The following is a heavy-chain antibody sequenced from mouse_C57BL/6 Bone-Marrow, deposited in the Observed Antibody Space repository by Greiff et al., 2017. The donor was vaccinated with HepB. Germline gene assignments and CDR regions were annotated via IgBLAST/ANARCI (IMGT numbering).Heavy chain of an antibody. D-gene: IGHD2-4*01. CDR1: GYAFSSSW. V-gene: IGHV1-82*01. Sequence: QVQLQQSGPELVKPGASVKISCKASGYAFSSSWMNWVKQRPGKGLEWIGRIYPGDGDTNYNGKFKGKATLTADKSSSTAYMQLSSLTSEDSAVYFCARRSGVYYDYDEGFAYWGQGTLVTVSA. CDR3: ARRSGVYYDYDEGFAY. J-gene: IGHJ3*01. CDR2: IYPGDGDT.